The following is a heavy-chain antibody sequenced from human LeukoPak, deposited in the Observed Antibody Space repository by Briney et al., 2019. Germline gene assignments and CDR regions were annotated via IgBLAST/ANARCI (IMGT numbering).Heavy chain of an antibody. Sequence: GGSLRLSCAASGFTFSRYSMNWVRRAPGKGLEWVSFISSSSSAIYYADSAKGRFTISRDNAKNSLSLQMNSLTDEDTAVYYCARAPVIDYYGSGSYFDYWSQGTLVTVSS. CDR1: GFTFSRYS. J-gene: IGHJ4*02. V-gene: IGHV3-48*02. D-gene: IGHD3-10*01. CDR3: ARAPVIDYYGSGSYFDY. CDR2: ISSSSSAI.